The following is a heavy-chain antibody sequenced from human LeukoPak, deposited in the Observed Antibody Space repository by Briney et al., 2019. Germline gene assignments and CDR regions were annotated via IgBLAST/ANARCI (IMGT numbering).Heavy chain of an antibody. V-gene: IGHV3-7*01. J-gene: IGHJ4*02. D-gene: IGHD2-15*01. CDR3: ARFGMDAAIDY. CDR2: IKQDASEK. CDR1: GFTLSGYG. Sequence: GGSLRLSCAASGFTLSGYGMSWVRQAPGKGLEWVATIKQDASEKTYVDSVEGRFTSSRDNAKSSLFLQMDSLRAEDTAVYYCARFGMDAAIDYWGQGTLVTVSS.